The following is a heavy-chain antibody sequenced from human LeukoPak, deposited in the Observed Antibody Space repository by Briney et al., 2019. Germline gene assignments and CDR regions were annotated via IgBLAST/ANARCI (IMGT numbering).Heavy chain of an antibody. V-gene: IGHV3-73*01. CDR1: GFTFSGSA. CDR3: TRDIDYYYGSGSYYNYYGMDV. CDR2: IRSKANSYAT. Sequence: GSLKLSCAASGFTFSGSAMHWVRRASGKGLEWVGRIRSKANSYATAYAASVKGRFTISRDDSKNTAYLQMNSLKTEDTAVYYCTRDIDYYYGSGSYYNYYGMDVWGQGTTVTVSS. J-gene: IGHJ6*02. D-gene: IGHD3-10*01.